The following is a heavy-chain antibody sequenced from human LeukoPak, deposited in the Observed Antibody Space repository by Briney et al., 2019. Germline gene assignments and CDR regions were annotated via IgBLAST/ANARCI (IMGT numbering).Heavy chain of an antibody. J-gene: IGHJ4*02. V-gene: IGHV3-66*01. CDR2: IYSGGDT. Sequence: GGSLRLSCAASGFTVSSNYMSWVRQAPGRGLEWVSVIYSGGDTRYADSVKGRFTISRDNSKNTLYLQMNSLRAEDTALYYCARERGRGVISPYFVQWGQGTLVTVSS. CDR1: GFTVSSNY. D-gene: IGHD3-10*01. CDR3: ARERGRGVISPYFVQ.